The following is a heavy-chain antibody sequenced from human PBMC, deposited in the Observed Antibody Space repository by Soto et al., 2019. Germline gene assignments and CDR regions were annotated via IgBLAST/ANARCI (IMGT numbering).Heavy chain of an antibody. V-gene: IGHV4-34*01. CDR1: GGSFSGYY. CDR2: INHSGST. CDR3: ARCGYSYGFDY. Sequence: PSETLSLTCAVYGGSFSGYYWSWIRLPPGKGLEWIGEINHSGSTNYNPSLKSRVTISVDTSKNQFSLKLSSVTAADTAVYYCARCGYSYGFDYWGQGTLVTVSS. J-gene: IGHJ4*02. D-gene: IGHD5-18*01.